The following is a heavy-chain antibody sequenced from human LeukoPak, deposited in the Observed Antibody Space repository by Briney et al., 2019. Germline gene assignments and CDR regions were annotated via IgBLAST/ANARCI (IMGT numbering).Heavy chain of an antibody. CDR2: ISGSSAGI. V-gene: IGHV3-23*01. CDR3: VKVAVQTQVVPAAIFFDY. CDR1: GFTFNSYA. D-gene: IGHD2-2*01. J-gene: IGHJ4*02. Sequence: GGSLRLSCAASGFTFNSYAMGWVRQAPGKGLEWVSVISGSSAGIKYADSVKGRFTISRDNSKDTLYLQMNSLSAEDTAVYYCVKVAVQTQVVPAAIFFDYWGQGTLVTVSS.